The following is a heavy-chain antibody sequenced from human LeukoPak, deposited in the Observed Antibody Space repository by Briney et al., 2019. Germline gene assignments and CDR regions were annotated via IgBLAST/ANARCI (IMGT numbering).Heavy chain of an antibody. CDR2: INPNSGGT. CDR3: ARRLVPAAIRTETSNWFDP. CDR1: GYTFTGYY. Sequence: GASVKVSCKASGYTFTGYYMHWVRQAPGQGLEWKGWINPNSGGTNYAQKFQGRVTMTRDTSISTAYMELSRLRSDDTAVYYCARRLVPAAIRTETSNWFDPWGQGTLVTVSS. V-gene: IGHV1-2*02. J-gene: IGHJ5*02. D-gene: IGHD2-2*02.